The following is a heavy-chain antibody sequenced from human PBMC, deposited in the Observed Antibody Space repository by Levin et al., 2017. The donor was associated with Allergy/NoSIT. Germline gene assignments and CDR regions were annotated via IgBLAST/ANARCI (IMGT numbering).Heavy chain of an antibody. CDR1: GFIFSDYY. Sequence: PGGSLRLSCAASGFIFSDYYMSWIRQAPGKGLEWVSFISSSGRNINYADSVKGRFTISRDNAKNSLNLQMNSLRAEDAAVYYCAAGELWTAVVTNWGQGALVTVSS. J-gene: IGHJ4*02. CDR3: AAGELWTAVVTN. V-gene: IGHV3-11*01. D-gene: IGHD5-18*01. CDR2: ISSSGRNI.